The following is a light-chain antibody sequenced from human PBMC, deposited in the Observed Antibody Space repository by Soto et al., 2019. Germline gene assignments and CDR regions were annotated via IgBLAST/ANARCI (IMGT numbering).Light chain of an antibody. CDR3: CSYAGTYWV. Sequence: QSVLTQPASVSGSPGQSITISCTGTSSDIGNYNLVSWYQQHPGKAPKLMVYEVSNRPSGISNRLSGSKSDNTASLTISGLQAEDEAHYYCCSYAGTYWVFGGGTQLTVL. V-gene: IGLV2-23*02. CDR1: SSDIGNYNL. J-gene: IGLJ3*02. CDR2: EVS.